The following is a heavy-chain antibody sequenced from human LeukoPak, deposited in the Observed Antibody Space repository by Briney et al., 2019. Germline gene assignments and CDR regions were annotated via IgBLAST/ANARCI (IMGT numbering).Heavy chain of an antibody. V-gene: IGHV3-30*02. CDR3: AKFPSKIHPFDP. CDR2: IRYDGSNK. J-gene: IGHJ5*02. Sequence: GGSLRLSCVASGFTFSSYGMHWVRQAPGKGLEWVAFIRYDGSNKYYADSVKGRFTISRDNSKNTLYLQMNSLRAEDTAVYYCAKFPSKIHPFDPWGQGTLVTVSS. CDR1: GFTFSSYG.